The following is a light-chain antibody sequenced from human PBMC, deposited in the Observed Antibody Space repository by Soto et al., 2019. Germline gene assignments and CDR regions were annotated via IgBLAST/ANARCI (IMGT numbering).Light chain of an antibody. CDR3: MQGTHWPIT. Sequence: PLSLPVTLGKPASISCRSNQSLVHSDGIAYFSWFQQRPGRSPRRLIYKVSNRDSGVPARFSGSGSGTDFALKISRVEAEDVGVYYCMQGTHWPITFGQGTRLEI. CDR2: KVS. V-gene: IGKV2-30*02. J-gene: IGKJ5*01. CDR1: QSLVHSDGIAY.